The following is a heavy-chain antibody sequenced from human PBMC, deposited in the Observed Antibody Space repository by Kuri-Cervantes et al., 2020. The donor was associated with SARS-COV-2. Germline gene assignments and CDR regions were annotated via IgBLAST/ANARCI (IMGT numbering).Heavy chain of an antibody. J-gene: IGHJ6*03. CDR3: ARLRRHNDGWFATGYYMDV. CDR1: GGSFSNFL. V-gene: IGHV4-34*01. CDR2: INYSETT. D-gene: IGHD6-19*01. Sequence: ESLKISCGVYGGSFSNFLGDWVRQPPGKGLEWIGEINYSETTNYNPSRKGRVTISVDPSKNLFSLNLTSVTAADTAMYYCARLRRHNDGWFATGYYMDVWGKGTTVTVSS.